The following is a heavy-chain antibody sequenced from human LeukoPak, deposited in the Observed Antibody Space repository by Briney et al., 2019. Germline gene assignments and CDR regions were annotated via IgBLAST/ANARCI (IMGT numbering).Heavy chain of an antibody. Sequence: SETLSLTCTVSGGSISGYYWTWIRQPPGKGLEWIGYIYYSGSTNYNPSLKSRVTISVDTSKNQFSLRLSSVAAADTAVYYCARLRGNYFPDYWGQGTLVTVSS. V-gene: IGHV4-59*01. CDR2: IYYSGST. J-gene: IGHJ4*02. CDR3: ARLRGNYFPDY. CDR1: GGSISGYY. D-gene: IGHD4-11*01.